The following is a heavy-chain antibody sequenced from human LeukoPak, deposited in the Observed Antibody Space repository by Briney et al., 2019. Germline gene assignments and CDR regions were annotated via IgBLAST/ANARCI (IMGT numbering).Heavy chain of an antibody. Sequence: GASVKVSCTASGYTFTNYLMNWVRQAPGQELEWRGWISTTTGNPTYAQGFTGRFVFSLDTSVSTAYLQITGLTTEDTAVYFCARESDSPPYYFDSWGQGTLVSVSS. CDR1: GYTFTNYL. D-gene: IGHD2-21*02. J-gene: IGHJ4*02. V-gene: IGHV7-4-1*02. CDR2: ISTTTGNP. CDR3: ARESDSPPYYFDS.